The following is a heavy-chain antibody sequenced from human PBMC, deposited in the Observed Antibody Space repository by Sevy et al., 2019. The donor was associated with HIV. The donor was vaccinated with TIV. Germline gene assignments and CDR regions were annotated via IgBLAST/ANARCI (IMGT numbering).Heavy chain of an antibody. V-gene: IGHV3-23*01. D-gene: IGHD3-22*01. CDR2: ISGFGNT. Sequence: GGSLRLSCAASGFTFNTHVMNWVRQAPGKGLEWVSSISGFGNTYYADPVRGRFTISRDNAKNTLYLQMNSLRADDTAVYCCAKVLNPALESMMEVTVRSLKGFDVWGQGTMVTVSS. J-gene: IGHJ3*01. CDR1: GFTFNTHV. CDR3: AKVLNPALESMMEVTVRSLKGFDV.